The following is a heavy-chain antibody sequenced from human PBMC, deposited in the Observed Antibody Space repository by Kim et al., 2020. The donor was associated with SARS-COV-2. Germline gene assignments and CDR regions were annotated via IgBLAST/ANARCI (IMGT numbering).Heavy chain of an antibody. D-gene: IGHD6-13*01. Sequence: SQTLSLTCAISGDSVSSNSAAWNWIRQSPSRGLEWLGRTYYRSKWYNDYAVSVKSRITINPDTSKNQFSLQLNSVTPEDTAVYYCARDNTAAGPFLENGMDVWGQGTTVTVSS. CDR3: ARDNTAAGPFLENGMDV. CDR1: GDSVSSNSAA. CDR2: TYYRSKWYN. V-gene: IGHV6-1*01. J-gene: IGHJ6*02.